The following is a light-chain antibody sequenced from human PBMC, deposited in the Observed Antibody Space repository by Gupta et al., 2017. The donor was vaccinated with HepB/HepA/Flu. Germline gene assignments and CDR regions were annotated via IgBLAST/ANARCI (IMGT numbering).Light chain of an antibody. J-gene: IGLJ2*01. CDR3: SSYTSSSTVV. Sequence: QSALTQPASVSGSPGQSITISCTGTSSDVGGYNYVSWYQQHPGKAPKLMIYDVSNRPSGVSNRFSGSESGNTASLTISGLQAEDEADYYCSSYTSSSTVVFGGGTKLTVI. V-gene: IGLV2-14*03. CDR1: SSDVGGYNY. CDR2: DVS.